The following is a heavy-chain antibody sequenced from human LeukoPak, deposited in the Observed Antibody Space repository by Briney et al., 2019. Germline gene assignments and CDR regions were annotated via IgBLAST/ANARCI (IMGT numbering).Heavy chain of an antibody. V-gene: IGHV4-59*08. Sequence: SETLSLTCTVSGASINNNFWTWIRQPPGKGLEWIGYIYSSGSANYNPSLKSRVIISRDTSKSQISLNLTSVTAADTALYFCARHRDYYDTWGHGTLVTVSS. D-gene: IGHD3-22*01. CDR3: ARHRDYYDT. CDR1: GASINNNF. CDR2: IYSSGSA. J-gene: IGHJ4*01.